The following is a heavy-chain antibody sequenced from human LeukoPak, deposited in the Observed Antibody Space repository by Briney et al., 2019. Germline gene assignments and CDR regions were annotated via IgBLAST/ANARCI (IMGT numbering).Heavy chain of an antibody. Sequence: SETLSLTCTVSGGSISSSSYYWGWIRQPPGKGLEWIGSIYYSGSTYYNPSLKSRVTISVDTSKNQFSLKLSSVTAADTAVYYCAKSNWNDIYYFDYWGQGTLVTVSS. CDR2: IYYSGST. J-gene: IGHJ4*02. CDR1: GGSISSSSYY. D-gene: IGHD1-1*01. CDR3: AKSNWNDIYYFDY. V-gene: IGHV4-39*07.